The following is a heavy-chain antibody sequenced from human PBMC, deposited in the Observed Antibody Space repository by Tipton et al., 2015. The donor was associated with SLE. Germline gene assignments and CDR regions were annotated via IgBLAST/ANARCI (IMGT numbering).Heavy chain of an antibody. CDR2: MYHSGIT. D-gene: IGHD6-19*01. CDR1: GGSISSHY. V-gene: IGHV4-4*08. Sequence: TLSLTCTVSGGSISSHYWSWIRQPPGKGLEWIGYMYHSGITNYNPSLKSRVTISVDTSKNQFSLKLSSVTAADTAVYYCARDSPTVAGTFDSWGQGTLVIVSA. J-gene: IGHJ4*02. CDR3: ARDSPTVAGTFDS.